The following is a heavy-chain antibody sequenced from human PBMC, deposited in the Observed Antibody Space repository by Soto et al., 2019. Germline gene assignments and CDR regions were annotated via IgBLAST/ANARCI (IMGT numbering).Heavy chain of an antibody. Sequence: EVQLVESGGGLVKPGGSLRLSCAASGFTFSSYSMNWVRQAPGKGLEWVSSISSSSSYIYYADSVKGRVTISRDNAKNSLYLQMNSLRAEDTAVYYCARDRVIVVATTHYYYGMDVWGQGTTVTVSS. CDR1: GFTFSSYS. CDR2: ISSSSSYI. V-gene: IGHV3-21*01. CDR3: ARDRVIVVATTHYYYGMDV. J-gene: IGHJ6*02. D-gene: IGHD1-26*01.